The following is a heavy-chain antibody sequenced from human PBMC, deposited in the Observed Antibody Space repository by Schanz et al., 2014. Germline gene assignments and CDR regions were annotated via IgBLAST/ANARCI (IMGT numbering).Heavy chain of an antibody. CDR2: ISTSGST. CDR3: AGGRGEVATIFHYYYFYYMDV. V-gene: IGHV4-61*02. J-gene: IGHJ6*03. Sequence: QVQLQESGPGLVKPSETLSLTCTVSGGSISSDSYSWSWIRQPAGKGLEWIGRISTSGSTNYNPSRRRRLTIPLDPSKNQLPLKLSSVTAADTAVYYCAGGRGEVATIFHYYYFYYMDVWGKGTTVTVSS. CDR1: GGSISSDSYS. D-gene: IGHD5-12*01.